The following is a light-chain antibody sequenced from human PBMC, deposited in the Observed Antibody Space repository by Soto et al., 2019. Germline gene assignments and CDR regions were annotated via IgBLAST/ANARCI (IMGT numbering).Light chain of an antibody. CDR2: GAS. J-gene: IGKJ5*01. CDR1: QSVSSN. Sequence: EIVMTQSPATLSVPPGERATLSCRASQSVSSNLAWYQQKPGQVPRLLIYGASTRATGVPARFTGSGSGTEFTLTFSSLQSEDFAVYYCQQYNNWPLTFGQGTRLEI. V-gene: IGKV3-15*01. CDR3: QQYNNWPLT.